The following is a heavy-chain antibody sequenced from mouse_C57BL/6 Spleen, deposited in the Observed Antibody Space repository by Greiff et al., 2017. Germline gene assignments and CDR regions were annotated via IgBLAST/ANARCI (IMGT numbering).Heavy chain of an antibody. CDR1: GFSLSTSGMG. D-gene: IGHD2-4*01. J-gene: IGHJ3*01. CDR3: VTGYYDYDEGFAY. V-gene: IGHV8-12*01. CDR2: IYWDDDK. Sequence: QVTLKESGPGLLQSSQTLSLTCSFSGFSLSTSGMGVSWIRQPSGKGLEWLAHIYWDDDKRYNPSLKSRLTISKDTSRNQLFLTITSVDTADTATYYCVTGYYDYDEGFAYWGHGTLVTVSA.